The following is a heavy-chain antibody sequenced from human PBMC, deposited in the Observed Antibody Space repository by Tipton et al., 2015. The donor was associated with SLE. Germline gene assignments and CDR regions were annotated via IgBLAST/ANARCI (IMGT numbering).Heavy chain of an antibody. D-gene: IGHD3-10*01. V-gene: IGHV4-34*01. CDR2: INHSGST. Sequence: TLSLTCAVYGGSFSGYSWNWIRQPPGKGLEWIGEINHSGSTNYNPSLKSRVSISVDTSKNQFSLKLSSGTAADTAVYYCARLARDYFGSGSCDYWGQGTLVTVSS. CDR3: ARLARDYFGSGSCDY. CDR1: GGSFSGYS. J-gene: IGHJ4*02.